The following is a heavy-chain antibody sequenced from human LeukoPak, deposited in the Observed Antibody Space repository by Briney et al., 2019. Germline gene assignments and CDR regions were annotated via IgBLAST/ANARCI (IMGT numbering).Heavy chain of an antibody. D-gene: IGHD6-6*01. V-gene: IGHV4-61*01. J-gene: IGHJ6*03. CDR2: IYYSGNT. CDR3: ARDWGVGGRPGYMDV. CDR1: GGSISSASYY. Sequence: SQTLSLTCTVSGGSISSASYYWSWIRQPPGKGLEWKGYIYYSGNTNYNPSLKSRVTILVDTSKNQVSLKLSSVTAADTAVYFCARDWGVGGRPGYMDVWGKGTTVTVSS.